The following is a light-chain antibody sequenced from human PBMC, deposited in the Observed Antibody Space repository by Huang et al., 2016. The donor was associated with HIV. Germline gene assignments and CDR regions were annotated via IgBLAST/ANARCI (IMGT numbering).Light chain of an antibody. J-gene: IGKJ4*01. CDR1: QDIRSN. V-gene: IGKV1-16*02. CDR3: QQSNTFPLT. CDR2: DAS. Sequence: DIQMTQSPSSLSASVGDRVTITCRASQDIRSNFSWFQQTPGKAPKSLIYDASTWQSGVPSKFSGNGYGTDFTLTSSSLQPEDIATYYCQQSNTFPLTFGGGTKVEI.